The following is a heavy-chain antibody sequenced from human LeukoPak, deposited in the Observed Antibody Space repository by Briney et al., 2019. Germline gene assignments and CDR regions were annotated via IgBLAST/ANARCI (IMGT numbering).Heavy chain of an antibody. J-gene: IGHJ6*04. D-gene: IGHD1-26*01. CDR3: ASGIWDLQAFDV. V-gene: IGHV3-53*01. Sequence: GGSLRLSCAASGFTVSSNYMSWVRQAPGEGLEWVSVIYSGGSTYYADSVKGRFTISRDNSKNTLYLQMNSLRAEDTAVYYCASGIWDLQAFDVWGKGTTVTVSS. CDR2: IYSGGST. CDR1: GFTVSSNY.